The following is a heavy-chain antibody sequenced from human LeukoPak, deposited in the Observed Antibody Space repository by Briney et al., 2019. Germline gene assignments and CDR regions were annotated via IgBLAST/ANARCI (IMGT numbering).Heavy chain of an antibody. CDR1: GGSISSSSYY. D-gene: IGHD3-22*01. Sequence: PSETLSLTCTVSGGSISSSSYYWGWIRQPPGKGLEWIGSIYYSGSTYYNPSLKSRVSISVDTSKNQFSLNLSSVTAADTAVYYCARGLDYYDSGGYGHFDYWGQGTLVTVSS. CDR2: IYYSGST. J-gene: IGHJ4*02. CDR3: ARGLDYYDSGGYGHFDY. V-gene: IGHV4-39*07.